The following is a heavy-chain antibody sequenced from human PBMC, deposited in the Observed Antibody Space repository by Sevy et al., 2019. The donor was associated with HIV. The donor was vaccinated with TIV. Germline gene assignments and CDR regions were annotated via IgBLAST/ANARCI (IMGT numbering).Heavy chain of an antibody. CDR1: GYTFTSYG. Sequence: ASVKVSCKASGYTFTSYGISWVRQAPGQGLEWMGWISAYNGNTNYAQKLQGRVTMTTDTSTSTAYMELRSLRSDDTAVYYCARCSKRNYYVILTGRYGMDVWGQGTTVTVSS. J-gene: IGHJ6*02. CDR3: ARCSKRNYYVILTGRYGMDV. CDR2: ISAYNGNT. D-gene: IGHD3-9*01. V-gene: IGHV1-18*01.